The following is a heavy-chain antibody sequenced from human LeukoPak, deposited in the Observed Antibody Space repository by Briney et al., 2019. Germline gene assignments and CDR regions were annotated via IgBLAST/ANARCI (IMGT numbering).Heavy chain of an antibody. CDR3: ARRDYDILTGYRDFDY. D-gene: IGHD3-9*01. CDR2: ISSSGSHI. CDR1: GFTFSRYE. J-gene: IGHJ4*02. V-gene: IGHV3-48*03. Sequence: PPGGSLRLSCAASGFTFSRYEMNWVRQAPGTGLEWVSYISSSGSHIYYADSVKGRFTISRDNDKNSLYLQMDSLRAEDTAIYYCARRDYDILTGYRDFDYWGQGTLVTVSS.